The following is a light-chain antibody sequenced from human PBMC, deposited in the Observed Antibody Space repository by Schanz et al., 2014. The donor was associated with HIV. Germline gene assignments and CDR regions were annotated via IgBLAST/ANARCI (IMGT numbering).Light chain of an antibody. J-gene: IGLJ1*01. V-gene: IGLV2-14*03. CDR3: CSYTTNSTYV. CDR1: SGDVGSYNY. CDR2: DVS. Sequence: QSALTQPASVSGSPGQSISISCTGTSGDVGSYNYVSWYQQHPGKAPKLMIYDVSNRPSGVSSRFSGSKSGNTASLTISGLQAEDEADYYCCSYTTNSTYVFGAGTKVTVL.